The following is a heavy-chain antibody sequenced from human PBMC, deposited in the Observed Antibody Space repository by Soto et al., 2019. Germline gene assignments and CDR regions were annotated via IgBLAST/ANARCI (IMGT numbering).Heavy chain of an antibody. V-gene: IGHV1-8*01. Sequence: ASVKVSCKASGYTFTSYDSNWVRQATAQGLEWMGWMNPNSGNTGYAQKFQGRVTMTRNTSISTAYMELSSLRSEDTAVYYCARAFRDIVVVVAATVYYFDYWGQGTLVTVSS. CDR1: GYTFTSYD. CDR3: ARAFRDIVVVVAATVYYFDY. CDR2: MNPNSGNT. J-gene: IGHJ4*02. D-gene: IGHD2-15*01.